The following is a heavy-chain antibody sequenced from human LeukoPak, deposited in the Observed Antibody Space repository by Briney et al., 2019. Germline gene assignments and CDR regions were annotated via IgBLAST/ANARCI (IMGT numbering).Heavy chain of an antibody. CDR3: ARAYYYDSSPEDY. V-gene: IGHV1-2*02. CDR1: GSTFTGYY. Sequence: ASVKVSCKASGSTFTGYYMHWVRQAPAQGHEWMGWINPNSGGTNYAQKFQGRATMARDTSISTAYMELSRLRSDDTAVYYCARAYYYDSSPEDYWGQGTLVTVSS. D-gene: IGHD3-22*01. CDR2: INPNSGGT. J-gene: IGHJ4*02.